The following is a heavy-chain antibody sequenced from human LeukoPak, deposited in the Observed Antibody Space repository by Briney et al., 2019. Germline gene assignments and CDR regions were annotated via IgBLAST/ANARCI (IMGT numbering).Heavy chain of an antibody. V-gene: IGHV4-59*12. J-gene: IGHJ4*02. D-gene: IGHD3-10*01. CDR3: ARDAWFGAGRTFAY. Sequence: TSETLSLTCTVSGGSISSYYWSWIRQPPGKGLEWIGYIYYSGSTNYNPSLQSRVTISVDTSKNQFSLKLSSVTAADTAVYYCARDAWFGAGRTFAYWGQGTLVTVSS. CDR1: GGSISSYY. CDR2: IYYSGST.